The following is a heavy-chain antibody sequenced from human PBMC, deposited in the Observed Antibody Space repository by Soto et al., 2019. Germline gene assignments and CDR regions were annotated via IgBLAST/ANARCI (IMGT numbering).Heavy chain of an antibody. CDR3: AARAGGGGY. CDR2: IYSGGYT. CDR1: GFTVSNNY. V-gene: IGHV3-53*01. Sequence: EVQLVESGGGLIQPGGSLRLSCAVSGFTVSNNYMSWVRQAPGKGLEGVSVIYSGGYTAYGDSVKGRFTISRDNSKNTIYFQMKSPGAEDPAVFLCAARAGGGGYWGQGTLVTVSS. D-gene: IGHD6-6*01. J-gene: IGHJ4*02.